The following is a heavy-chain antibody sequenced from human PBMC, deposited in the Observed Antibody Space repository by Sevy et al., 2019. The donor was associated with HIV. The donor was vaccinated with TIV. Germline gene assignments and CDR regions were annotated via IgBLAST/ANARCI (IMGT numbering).Heavy chain of an antibody. D-gene: IGHD2-21*01. V-gene: IGHV3-30-3*01. Sequence: GGSLRLSCAASGFTFSGYSMHWVRRAPGKGLEWVAVTSYDGSNKDYVDSVKGRFTISRDNSKNTLYLQMNSLRAEDTAVYYCARAGGGDYYFDYGMDVWGQGTTVTVSS. CDR3: ARAGGGDYYFDYGMDV. CDR2: TSYDGSNK. J-gene: IGHJ6*02. CDR1: GFTFSGYS.